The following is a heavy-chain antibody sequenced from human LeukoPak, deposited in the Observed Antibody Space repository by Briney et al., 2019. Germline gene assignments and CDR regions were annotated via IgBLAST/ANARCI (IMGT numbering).Heavy chain of an antibody. D-gene: IGHD3-22*01. CDR2: IYHSGST. V-gene: IGHV4-4*02. CDR1: GGSISSSNW. CDR3: ARDSVVADSSSGRGFDP. J-gene: IGHJ5*02. Sequence: PSETLSLTCAVSGGSISSSNWWSWVRQPPGKGLEWIGEIYHSGSTNYNPSLKSRVTISVDKFKNQFSLKLSSVTAADTAVYYCARDSVVADSSSGRGFDPWGQGTLVTVSS.